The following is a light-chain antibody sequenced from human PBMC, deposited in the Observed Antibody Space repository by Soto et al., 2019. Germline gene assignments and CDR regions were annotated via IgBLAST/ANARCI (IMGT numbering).Light chain of an antibody. CDR1: QSISSW. V-gene: IGKV1-5*01. CDR2: DAS. Sequence: DIQMTQSPSTLSASVGDRVTITCRASQSISSWLAWYQQKPGKAPKLLIYDASSLESGVPSRFSGSGSGTEFTLTISSLQPHDFATYYCQQYNSYQYTFGQGTKLEIK. CDR3: QQYNSYQYT. J-gene: IGKJ2*01.